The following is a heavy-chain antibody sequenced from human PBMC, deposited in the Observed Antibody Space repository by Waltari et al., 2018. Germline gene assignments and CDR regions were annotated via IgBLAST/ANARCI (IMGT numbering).Heavy chain of an antibody. CDR2: IYYSGST. J-gene: IGHJ3*02. Sequence: TCTVSGGSISSSSYYWGWIRQPPGKGLEWIGSIYYSGSTYYNPSLKSRVTISVDTSKNQFSLKLSSVTAADTAVYYCARQGSWYGDAFDIWGQGTMVTVSS. V-gene: IGHV4-39*01. D-gene: IGHD6-13*01. CDR1: GGSISSSSYY. CDR3: ARQGSWYGDAFDI.